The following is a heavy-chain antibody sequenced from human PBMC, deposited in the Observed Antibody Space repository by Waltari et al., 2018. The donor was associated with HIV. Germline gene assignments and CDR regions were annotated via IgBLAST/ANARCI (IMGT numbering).Heavy chain of an antibody. CDR2: IYYSGST. D-gene: IGHD3-10*01. CDR3: ARGSGPDPGDY. V-gene: IGHV4-39*07. Sequence: QLQLQESGPGLVKPSETLSLTCTVSGGSISSSSYYWGWIRQPPGKGLEWIGSIYYSGSTYYNPSLKSRVTISVDTSKNQFSLKLSSVTAADTAVYYCARGSGPDPGDYWGQGTLVTVSS. CDR1: GGSISSSSYY. J-gene: IGHJ4*02.